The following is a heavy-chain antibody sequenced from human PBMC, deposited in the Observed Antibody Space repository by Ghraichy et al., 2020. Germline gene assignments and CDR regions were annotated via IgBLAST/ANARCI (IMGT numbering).Heavy chain of an antibody. CDR1: GGSITSGGYF. J-gene: IGHJ4*02. CDR3: AGLLNHVDY. Sequence: SETLSLTCTVSGGSITSGGYFWSWIRQHPETGLEWIGYIHYSGSTHYNPTVQGRIMMSVDTSQNQFSLKLTSMTAADTAVYYCAGLLNHVDYWGQGIVVTVSS. V-gene: IGHV4-31*03. CDR2: IHYSGST.